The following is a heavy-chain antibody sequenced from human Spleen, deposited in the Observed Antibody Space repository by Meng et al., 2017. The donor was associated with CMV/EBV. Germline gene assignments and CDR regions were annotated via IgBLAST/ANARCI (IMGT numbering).Heavy chain of an antibody. V-gene: IGHV1-8*01. CDR3: ARDGASHPYYFDY. Sequence: ASVKVSCKASGYTFTTFDINWVRQVTGQGLEWMGWMNPNTGDTGFAQKFQGRVTLTTDTSTSTAYMELRSLKSDDTAVYYCARDGASHPYYFDYWGQGNLVTVSS. D-gene: IGHD4-17*01. CDR2: MNPNTGDT. CDR1: GYTFTTFD. J-gene: IGHJ4*02.